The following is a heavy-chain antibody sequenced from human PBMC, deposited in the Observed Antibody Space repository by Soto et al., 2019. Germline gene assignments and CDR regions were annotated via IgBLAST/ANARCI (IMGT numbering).Heavy chain of an antibody. J-gene: IGHJ6*02. CDR2: INPNSGGT. CDR3: ARDLSSNYYDSSGYSYYYGMDV. V-gene: IGHV1-2*04. D-gene: IGHD3-22*01. Sequence: EASVKVSCKASGYTFTGYYMHWVRQAPGQGLEWMGWINPNSGGTNYAQKFQGWVTMTRDTSISTAYMELSRLRSDDTAVYYCARDLSSNYYDSSGYSYYYGMDVWGQGTTVTVSS. CDR1: GYTFTGYY.